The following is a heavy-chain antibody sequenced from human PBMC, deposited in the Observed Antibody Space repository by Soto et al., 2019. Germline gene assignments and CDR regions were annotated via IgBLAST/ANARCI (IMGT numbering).Heavy chain of an antibody. CDR1: GFTFSSYG. J-gene: IGHJ5*02. Sequence: QVQLVESGGGVVQPGRSLRLSGAASGFTFSSYGMHWVRQSPGKGLGWVAVISYDGSNKYYADSVKGRFTISRDNSKNTLYLQMNSLRAEDTAVYYCAKDLRDPRWWVRGGSWFDPWGQGTLVTVSS. CDR3: AKDLRDPRWWVRGGSWFDP. CDR2: ISYDGSNK. V-gene: IGHV3-30*18. D-gene: IGHD3-10*01.